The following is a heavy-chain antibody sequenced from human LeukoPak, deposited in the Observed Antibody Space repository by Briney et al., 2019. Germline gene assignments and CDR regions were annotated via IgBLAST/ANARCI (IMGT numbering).Heavy chain of an antibody. CDR2: IYYTGST. J-gene: IGHJ5*02. Sequence: SETLSLTCTVSGGSISSYYWSWIRQPPGKGLEWIGYIYYTGSTNSNPSLKSRVTISVDTSKNQFSLKLSSVTAADTAVYYCARWGELDWFDPWGQGTLVTVSS. V-gene: IGHV4-59*12. CDR3: ARWGELDWFDP. D-gene: IGHD1-26*01. CDR1: GGSISSYY.